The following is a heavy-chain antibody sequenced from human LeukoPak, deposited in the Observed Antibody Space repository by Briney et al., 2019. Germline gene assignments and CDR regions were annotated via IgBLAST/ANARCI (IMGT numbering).Heavy chain of an antibody. Sequence: GASVKVSCKASGYTFTNYDINWVRQATGQGLEWMGWMSTSSGNTGYAQKFQGRLTMTRDTSITTVYTELSSLRSDDTAVYYCARVAGSIDYWGQGTLVTVSS. CDR3: ARVAGSIDY. V-gene: IGHV1-8*01. CDR2: MSTSSGNT. CDR1: GYTFTNYD. D-gene: IGHD1-26*01. J-gene: IGHJ4*02.